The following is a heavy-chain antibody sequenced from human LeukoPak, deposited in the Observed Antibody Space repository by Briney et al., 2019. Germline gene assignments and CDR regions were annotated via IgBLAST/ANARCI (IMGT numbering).Heavy chain of an antibody. D-gene: IGHD1-14*01. CDR2: IIPILGIA. J-gene: IGHJ4*02. CDR1: GGTFSSYA. V-gene: IGHV1-69*04. CDR3: ARATARTRNIIGGSQFDY. Sequence: ASVKVSCKASGGTFSSYAISWVRQAPGQGLEWMGRIIPILGIANYAQKFQGRVTITADKSTSTAYMELSSLRSEDTAVYYCARATARTRNIIGGSQFDYWGQGTLVTVSS.